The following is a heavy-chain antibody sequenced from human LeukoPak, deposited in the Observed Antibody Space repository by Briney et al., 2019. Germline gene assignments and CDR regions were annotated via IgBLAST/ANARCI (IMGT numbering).Heavy chain of an antibody. D-gene: IGHD2-2*01. CDR2: ISAYNGNT. V-gene: IGHV1-18*01. CDR3: ARFYQPLEYYFQY. J-gene: IGHJ4*02. CDR1: GYTFSSYG. Sequence: ASVKVSCKASGYTFSSYGISWVRQAPGQGLEWMGWISAYNGNTNYAQKFQGRVTMTTDTSTSTAYMDLRSLRSDDTAVYYCARFYQPLEYYFQYWGQGTLVTVSS.